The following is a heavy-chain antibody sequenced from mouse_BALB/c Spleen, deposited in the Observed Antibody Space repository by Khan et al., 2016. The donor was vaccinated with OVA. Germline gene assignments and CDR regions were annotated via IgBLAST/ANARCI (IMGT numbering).Heavy chain of an antibody. V-gene: IGHV2-2*02. CDR2: IWSGGST. Sequence: QVQLKESGPGLVQPSQSLSITCTVSNFSLTSYGVHWVRQSPGKGLEWLGVIWSGGSTDYNAAFISRLSISKDNSKSQVFFKMNSLQVNDTAIYYCARGNGYFVWYFDVWGAGTTVTGSS. J-gene: IGHJ1*01. CDR1: NFSLTSYG. CDR3: ARGNGYFVWYFDV. D-gene: IGHD2-3*01.